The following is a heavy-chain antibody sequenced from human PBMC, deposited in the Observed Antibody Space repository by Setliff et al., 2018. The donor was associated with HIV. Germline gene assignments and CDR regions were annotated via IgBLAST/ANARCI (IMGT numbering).Heavy chain of an antibody. CDR1: GYSFTSYA. CDR3: ARDSVVVTAIAFLDAFDI. D-gene: IGHD2-21*02. V-gene: IGHV7-4-1*02. J-gene: IGHJ3*02. Sequence: ASVKVSCKASGYSFTSYAMNWVRQAPGQGLEWIGWINTNTGNPTYAQGFTGRFAFSLDTSVCTEYLQISSLKAEEPAVYYCARDSVVVTAIAFLDAFDIWGQGTMVTVSS. CDR2: INTNTGNP.